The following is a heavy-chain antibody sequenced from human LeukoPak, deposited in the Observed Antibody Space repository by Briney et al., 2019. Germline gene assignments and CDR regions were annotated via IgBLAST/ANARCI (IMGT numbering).Heavy chain of an antibody. V-gene: IGHV3-48*03. CDR2: ISSGGGAT. Sequence: GGSLRLSCAASVFSFSNHLVSCVRQAPGKGLEWVSYISSGGGATYYADSVKGRFTISRDNGKDSLFLQMNSLRAEDTAVYYWAIDRGVTLFYCVRDVWGRETTVTVSS. D-gene: IGHD2-21*02. CDR3: AIDRGVTLFYCVRDV. CDR1: VFSFSNHL. J-gene: IGHJ6*02.